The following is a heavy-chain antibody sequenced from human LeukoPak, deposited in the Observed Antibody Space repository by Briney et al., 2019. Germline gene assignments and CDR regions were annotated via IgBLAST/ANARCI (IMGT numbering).Heavy chain of an antibody. CDR3: AKVASSGCFDY. V-gene: IGHV3-23*01. CDR1: GFTFSSYA. CDR2: ISGSGGST. D-gene: IGHD6-19*01. J-gene: IGHJ4*02. Sequence: GGSLRLSCAASGFTFSSYAMSWVPEAPGKGLEWGSAISGSGGSTYYADSVKGRFTISRDNSKNTLYLQMNRLRAEDTAVYYCAKVASSGCFDYWGQRTLVTVSS.